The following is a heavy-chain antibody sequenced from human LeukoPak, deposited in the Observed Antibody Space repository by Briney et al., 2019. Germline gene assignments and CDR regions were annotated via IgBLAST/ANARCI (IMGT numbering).Heavy chain of an antibody. J-gene: IGHJ6*02. CDR2: ISAYNGST. V-gene: IGHV1-18*01. D-gene: IGHD3-9*01. CDR3: ARVESLTGYLYYYGMDV. Sequence: ASVKVSCKASGYTFTSYGISWVRQAPGQGLEWMGWISAYNGSTNYAQKLQGRVTMTTDTSTSTAYMELRSLRSDDTAVYYCARVESLTGYLYYYGMDVWGQGTTVTVSS. CDR1: GYTFTSYG.